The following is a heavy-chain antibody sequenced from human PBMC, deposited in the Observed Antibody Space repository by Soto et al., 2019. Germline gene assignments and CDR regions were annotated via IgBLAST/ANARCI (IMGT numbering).Heavy chain of an antibody. CDR3: AREGAYYYDSSGLGVDYFDY. D-gene: IGHD3-22*01. J-gene: IGHJ4*02. CDR1: GGTFSSYA. V-gene: IGHV1-69*06. Sequence: QVQRVQSGAEVKKPGSSVKVSCKASGGTFSSYAISWVRQAPGQGLEWMGGIIPIFGTANYAQKFQGRVTITADKSTSTAYMELSSLRSEDTAVYYCAREGAYYYDSSGLGVDYFDYWGQGSLVTVSS. CDR2: IIPIFGTA.